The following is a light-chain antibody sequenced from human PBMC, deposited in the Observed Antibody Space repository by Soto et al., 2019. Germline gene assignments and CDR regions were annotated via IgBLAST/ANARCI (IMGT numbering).Light chain of an antibody. V-gene: IGKV1-33*01. CDR3: QQYDNLPIT. J-gene: IGKJ5*01. Sequence: IRMTQSPSSLSASTGDRVTITCRASQGISSYLAWYQQKPGKAPKVLIYDASDLEAGVPSRFSGSGSGTDFTFTISSLQPEDIATYYCQQYDNLPITFGQGTRLEI. CDR2: DAS. CDR1: QGISSY.